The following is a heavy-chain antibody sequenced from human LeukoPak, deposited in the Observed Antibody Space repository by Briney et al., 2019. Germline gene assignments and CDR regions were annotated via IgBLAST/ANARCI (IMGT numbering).Heavy chain of an antibody. CDR2: ISPSGDIT. Sequence: PGGSLRLSCAASRFTFSDFYMNWVRQAPGKGLEWVSGISPSGDITYYADSVMGRFSISRDNPKSTVSLQMSSLRAEDTALYYCVRDLHWGGFDVWGQGTMVTVSS. V-gene: IGHV3-23*01. CDR1: RFTFSDFY. CDR3: VRDLHWGGFDV. J-gene: IGHJ3*01. D-gene: IGHD7-27*01.